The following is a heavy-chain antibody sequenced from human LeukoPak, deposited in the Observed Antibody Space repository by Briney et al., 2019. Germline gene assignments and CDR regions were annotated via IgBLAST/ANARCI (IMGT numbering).Heavy chain of an antibody. V-gene: IGHV1-46*01. CDR1: GYTFTSYH. CDR2: INPSGGST. J-gene: IGHJ3*02. D-gene: IGHD5-24*01. Sequence: APVKVSCKASGYTFTSYHMHWVRQAPGQGLEWMGIINPSGGSTSYAQKFQGRVTMTRDTSTSTVYMELSSLRSEDTAVYYCARAQGYGYNGPWAFDIWGQGTMVTVSS. CDR3: ARAQGYGYNGPWAFDI.